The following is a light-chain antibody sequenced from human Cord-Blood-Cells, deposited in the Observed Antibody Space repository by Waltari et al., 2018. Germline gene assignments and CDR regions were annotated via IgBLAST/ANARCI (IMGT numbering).Light chain of an antibody. V-gene: IGLV3-25*02. CDR1: ALPKQQ. Sequence: SYELTQPPSVSVSPGPTASIPCSCDALPKQQPYWYQHKPGQAPLLVIYKDSERPSGIPERFSGSSSGTTVTLTISGVQAEDEADYYCQSADSSGTWVFGGGTKLTVL. CDR2: KDS. J-gene: IGLJ3*02. CDR3: QSADSSGTWV.